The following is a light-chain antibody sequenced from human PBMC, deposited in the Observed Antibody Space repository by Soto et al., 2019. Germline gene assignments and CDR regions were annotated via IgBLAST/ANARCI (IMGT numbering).Light chain of an antibody. CDR2: RNN. J-gene: IGLJ2*01. Sequence: QSVLTQPPSASGTPGQRVTISCSGSSSNIGSNYVYWYQQLPGTAPKLLIYRNNNRPSGVPDRFSGSKSGTSASLAISGLRSEDEADYYCAAWDDSLGVVFGGGTKVTVL. CDR1: SSNIGSNY. V-gene: IGLV1-47*01. CDR3: AAWDDSLGVV.